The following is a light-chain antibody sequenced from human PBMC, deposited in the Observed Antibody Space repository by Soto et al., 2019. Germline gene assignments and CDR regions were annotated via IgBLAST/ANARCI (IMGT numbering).Light chain of an antibody. CDR2: DNS. Sequence: SYELTQPPSVSVAPGQTARISCGGNNIGTKRVHWYQQKPGQAPVLVVYDNSGRPSGIPEQFSGSNSENTATLTISRVEAGDEADYYCQVWDSSSDHRVFGGGTKVTVL. J-gene: IGLJ3*02. V-gene: IGLV3-21*02. CDR1: NIGTKR. CDR3: QVWDSSSDHRV.